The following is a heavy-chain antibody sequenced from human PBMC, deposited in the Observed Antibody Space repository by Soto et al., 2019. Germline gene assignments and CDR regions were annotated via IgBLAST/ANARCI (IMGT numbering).Heavy chain of an antibody. V-gene: IGHV4-59*12. J-gene: IGHJ3*02. Sequence: QVQLQESGPGLVKPSETLSLTCTVSGGSIRSYYWTWIRQPPGKGLEWIGYIYYSGSTDYNPSLKSRVTISIDTAKNQFSLKLSSVTAADTAEYYCARANFGSGLDIWGQGTMVTVSS. CDR3: ARANFGSGLDI. CDR2: IYYSGST. D-gene: IGHD3-10*01. CDR1: GGSIRSYY.